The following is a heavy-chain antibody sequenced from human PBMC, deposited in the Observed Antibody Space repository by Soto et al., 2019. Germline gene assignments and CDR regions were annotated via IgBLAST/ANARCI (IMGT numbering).Heavy chain of an antibody. CDR2: IIPIFGTA. J-gene: IGHJ6*02. V-gene: IGHV1-69*01. D-gene: IGHD3-10*01. CDR3: ARLPSNYYGSGGYYRTSYGMDV. CDR1: GGTFSSYA. Sequence: QVQLVQSGAEVKKPGSSVKVSCKASGGTFSSYAISWVRQAPGQGLEWMGGIIPIFGTANYAQKFQGRVTITADESTSTAYMELSSLRSEDTAVYYCARLPSNYYGSGGYYRTSYGMDVWGQGTTVTVSS.